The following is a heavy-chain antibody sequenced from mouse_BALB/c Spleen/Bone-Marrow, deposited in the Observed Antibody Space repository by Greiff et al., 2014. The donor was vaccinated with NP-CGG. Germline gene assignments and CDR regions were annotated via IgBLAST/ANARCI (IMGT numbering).Heavy chain of an antibody. D-gene: IGHD2-12*01. Sequence: LQQSGSELVRPGASVKLSCKASGYTFTSYWMHWVKQRPGQGLEWIGNIYPGSGSTNYDEKFKSKATLTVDTSSSTAYMQLSSLTSEDSAVYYCTRELRRYAMDYWGQGTSVTVSS. CDR1: GYTFTSYW. CDR3: TRELRRYAMDY. V-gene: IGHV1S22*01. J-gene: IGHJ4*01. CDR2: IYPGSGST.